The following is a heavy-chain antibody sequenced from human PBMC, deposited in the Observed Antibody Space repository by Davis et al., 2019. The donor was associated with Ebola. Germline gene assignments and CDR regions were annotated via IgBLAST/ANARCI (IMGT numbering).Heavy chain of an antibody. V-gene: IGHV4-34*01. CDR3: ARDHGYYDILTGYYTWFDP. CDR1: GGSFSGYY. D-gene: IGHD3-9*01. Sequence: SETLSLTCAVYGGSFSGYYWSWIRQPPGKGLEWIGEINHSGSTNYNPSLKSRVTISVDTSKNQFSLKLSSVTAADTAVYYCARDHGYYDILTGYYTWFDPWGQGTLVTVSS. J-gene: IGHJ5*02. CDR2: INHSGST.